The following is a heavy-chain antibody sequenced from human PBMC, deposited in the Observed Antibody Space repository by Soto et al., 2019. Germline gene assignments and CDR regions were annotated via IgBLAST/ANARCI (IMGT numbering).Heavy chain of an antibody. D-gene: IGHD1-26*01. CDR3: TRGSYSGSYPGWFDP. Sequence: GGSLRLSCTASGFTFGDYAMSWFRQAPGKGLEWVGFIRSKAYGGTTEYAASVKGRFTISRDDSKSIAYLQMNSLKTEDTTVYYCTRGSYSGSYPGWFDPWGQGTLVTVSS. J-gene: IGHJ5*02. V-gene: IGHV3-49*03. CDR1: GFTFGDYA. CDR2: IRSKAYGGTT.